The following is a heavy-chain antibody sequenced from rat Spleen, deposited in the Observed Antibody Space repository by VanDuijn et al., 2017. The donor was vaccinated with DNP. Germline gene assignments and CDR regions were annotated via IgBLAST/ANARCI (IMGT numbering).Heavy chain of an antibody. CDR3: ALGVDY. V-gene: IGHV2-27*01. J-gene: IGHJ2*01. CDR1: GFSITSYH. Sequence: QVQLKESGPGLVQPSQTLSLTCTVSGFSITSYHVHWVRQPPGKGLEWMGRIQRGGSTDFNSAPKSRLSISRDTSKSQVFLKMNSVQSEDTAMYFCALGVDYWGQGVMVTVSS. D-gene: IGHD5-1*01. CDR2: IQRGGST.